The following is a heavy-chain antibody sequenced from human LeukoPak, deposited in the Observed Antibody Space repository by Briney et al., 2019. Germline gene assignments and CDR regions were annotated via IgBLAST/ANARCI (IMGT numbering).Heavy chain of an antibody. CDR3: ARGRSGSGYFPDAFDI. CDR2: IFHSGST. CDR1: GGSISGGGYY. J-gene: IGHJ3*02. V-gene: IGHV4-30-2*01. Sequence: SETLSLTCTVSGGSISGGGYYWSWIRQPPGKGLECIGYIFHSGSTYYNPSLKSRVTISVDRSKNQFSLKLSSVTAADTAMYYCARGRSGSGYFPDAFDIWGQGTMVTVSS. D-gene: IGHD3-22*01.